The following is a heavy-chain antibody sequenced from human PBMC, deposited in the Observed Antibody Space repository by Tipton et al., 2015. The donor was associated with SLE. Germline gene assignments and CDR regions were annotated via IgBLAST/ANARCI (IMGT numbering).Heavy chain of an antibody. Sequence: TLSLTCTVSRDSIISGSSSWSWVRQHPGKGLGWIGYIFYSGSTYHNPSLHSRVTLTIDRSNNQFSLNVNSVTAADTAVYYCARKASCTRSSCSGFDPWGQGTLVTVSS. V-gene: IGHV4-31*03. CDR2: IFYSGST. CDR3: ARKASCTRSSCSGFDP. J-gene: IGHJ5*02. D-gene: IGHD2-2*01. CDR1: RDSIISGSSS.